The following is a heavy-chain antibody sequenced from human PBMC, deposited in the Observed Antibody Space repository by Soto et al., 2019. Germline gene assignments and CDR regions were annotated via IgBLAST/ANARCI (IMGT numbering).Heavy chain of an antibody. CDR1: GFSFSSYA. Sequence: PEGSLRLSXSASGFSFSSYAMHWVRQAPGKGLEYVSAIRSNGGSTYYADSVKGRFTISRDNSKNTLYLQMSCLRAEDTALYYCMIHDFWSGYPLDYWGQGTLVIVSS. J-gene: IGHJ4*02. CDR3: MIHDFWSGYPLDY. CDR2: IRSNGGST. V-gene: IGHV3-64D*06. D-gene: IGHD3-3*01.